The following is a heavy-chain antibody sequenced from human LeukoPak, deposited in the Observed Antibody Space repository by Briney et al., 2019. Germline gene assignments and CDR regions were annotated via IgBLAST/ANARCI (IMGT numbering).Heavy chain of an antibody. CDR2: ISGSGGST. CDR3: ARHSGSYSEAPFDY. V-gene: IGHV3-23*01. CDR1: GFTFRSYA. J-gene: IGHJ4*02. Sequence: GGSLRLSCAASGFTFRSYAMSWVRQAPGKGLEWISVISGSGGSTYYADSVKGRFTISRDNAKNSLYLQMNSLRAEDTAVYYCARHSGSYSEAPFDYWGQGTLVTVSS. D-gene: IGHD1-26*01.